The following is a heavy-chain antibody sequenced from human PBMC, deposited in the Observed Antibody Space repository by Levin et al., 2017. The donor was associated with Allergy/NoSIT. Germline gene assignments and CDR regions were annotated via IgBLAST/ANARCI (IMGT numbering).Heavy chain of an antibody. J-gene: IGHJ6*02. CDR1: GGTFSSYT. CDR3: ASLGRDGYTADYGMDV. V-gene: IGHV1-69*02. Sequence: ASVKVSCKASGGTFSSYTISWVRQAPGQGLEWMGRIIPILGIANYAQKFQGRVTITADKSTSTAYMELSSLRSEDTAVYYCASLGRDGYTADYGMDVWGQGTTVTVSS. CDR2: IIPILGIA. D-gene: IGHD5-24*01.